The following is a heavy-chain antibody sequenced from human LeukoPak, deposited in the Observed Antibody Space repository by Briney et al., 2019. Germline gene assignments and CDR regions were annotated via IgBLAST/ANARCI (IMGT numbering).Heavy chain of an antibody. Sequence: GGSLRLSCAASGFTFSSYSMNRVRQAPGKGLEWVSSISSSSSYIYYADSVKGRFTISRDNAKNSLYLQMNSLRAEDTAVYYCARDPAYCSGGSCWGFTRSDSGYMDVWGKGTTVTVSS. D-gene: IGHD2-15*01. J-gene: IGHJ6*03. CDR2: ISSSSSYI. CDR1: GFTFSSYS. V-gene: IGHV3-21*01. CDR3: ARDPAYCSGGSCWGFTRSDSGYMDV.